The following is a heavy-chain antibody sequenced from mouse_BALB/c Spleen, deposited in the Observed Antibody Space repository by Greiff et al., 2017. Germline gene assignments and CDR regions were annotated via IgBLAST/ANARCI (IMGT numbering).Heavy chain of an antibody. V-gene: IGHV3-8*02. CDR3: ARFDYGGDAMDY. J-gene: IGHJ4*01. D-gene: IGHD2-4*01. CDR1: GDSITSGY. Sequence: EVKVEESGPSLVKPSQTLSLTCSVTGDSITSGYWNWIRKFPGNKLEYMGYISYSGSTYYNPSLKSRISITRDTSKNQYYLQLNSVTTEDTATYYCARFDYGGDAMDYWGQGTSVTVSS. CDR2: ISYSGST.